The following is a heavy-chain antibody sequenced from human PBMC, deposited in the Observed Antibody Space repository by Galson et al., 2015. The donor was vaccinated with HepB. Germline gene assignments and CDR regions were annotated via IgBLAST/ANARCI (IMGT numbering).Heavy chain of an antibody. CDR1: GDSVSRDSVA. D-gene: IGHD6-13*01. Sequence: AISGDSVSRDSVAWNWIRQSPSRGLEWLGRTYYKSKWYIDYAVSVKSRITIIADISKNHFSLQLDSVSPEDTAVYFCARDERSINTWYLYFDTWGPGTLVTVSS. J-gene: IGHJ5*02. CDR3: ARDERSINTWYLYFDT. V-gene: IGHV6-1*01. CDR2: TYYKSKWYI.